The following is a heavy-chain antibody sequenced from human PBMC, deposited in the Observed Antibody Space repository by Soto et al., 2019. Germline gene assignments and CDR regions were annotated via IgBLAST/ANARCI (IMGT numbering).Heavy chain of an antibody. CDR2: IRSKAYGGTT. CDR3: TKYTHVSRYSYFGMDV. V-gene: IGHV3-49*03. J-gene: IGHJ6*02. D-gene: IGHD3-3*01. CDR1: GFTFGDYA. Sequence: GGSLRLSCTGSGFTFGDYAMSWSRQAPGKGLEWVGVIRSKAYGGTTDYAASVKGRFTILRDDSKSIAYLQMSSLQTEDTGVYYCTKYTHVSRYSYFGMDVWGHGTTVTV.